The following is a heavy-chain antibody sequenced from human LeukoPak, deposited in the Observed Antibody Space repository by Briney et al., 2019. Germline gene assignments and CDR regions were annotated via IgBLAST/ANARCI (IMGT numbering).Heavy chain of an antibody. Sequence: GGSLRLSCAAPGFTFSSYAMSWVRQAPGKGLEWVAVISYDGSNKYYADSVKGRFTISRDNSKNTLYLQMNSLRAEDTAVYYCARFGDYYGSGSLRTGYFDYWGQGTLVTVSS. CDR2: ISYDGSNK. D-gene: IGHD3-10*01. J-gene: IGHJ4*02. CDR1: GFTFSSYA. CDR3: ARFGDYYGSGSLRTGYFDY. V-gene: IGHV3-30-3*01.